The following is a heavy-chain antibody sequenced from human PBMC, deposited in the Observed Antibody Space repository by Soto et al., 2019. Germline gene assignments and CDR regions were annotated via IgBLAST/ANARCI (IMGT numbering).Heavy chain of an antibody. D-gene: IGHD6-19*01. Sequence: ASVKVSCKASGYTFTIYGICWVRQATGQGLEWMGWISAYNGNTNYAQKLQGRVTMTTDTSTSTAYMELRSLRSDDTAVYYCARFRIPQGLVAWYFDLWGRGTLVTVSS. CDR1: GYTFTIYG. CDR3: ARFRIPQGLVAWYFDL. J-gene: IGHJ2*01. V-gene: IGHV1-18*01. CDR2: ISAYNGNT.